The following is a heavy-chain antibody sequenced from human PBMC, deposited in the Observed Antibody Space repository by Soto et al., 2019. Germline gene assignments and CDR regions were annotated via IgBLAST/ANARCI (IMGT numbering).Heavy chain of an antibody. Sequence: QITLKESGPTLVKPTQPLTLTCTLSGFSLSTSGVGVGWIRQPPGKALEWLALIYWDDDKRYSPFLKSRVTITKDTNKNELVLTLTNMDPVDKATYCCALKGEGDRGFKSWGQGTLVTVSS. V-gene: IGHV2-5*02. CDR2: IYWDDDK. D-gene: IGHD3-16*01. CDR1: GFSLSTSGVG. CDR3: ALKGEGDRGFKS. J-gene: IGHJ5*02.